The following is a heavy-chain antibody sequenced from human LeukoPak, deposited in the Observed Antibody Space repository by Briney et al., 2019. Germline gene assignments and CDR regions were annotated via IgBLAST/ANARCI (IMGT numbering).Heavy chain of an antibody. J-gene: IGHJ4*02. CDR1: RFILSGYW. D-gene: IGHD3-3*01. CDR2: ISSDGRST. Sequence: AGGSLRLSCAASRFILSGYWMHWVRQAPGKGLVWVSRISSDGRSTIYADSVKGRFTISRDNTKNTLYLQMNSVRAEDTAVYYCARDQSGYFGYWGQGTLVAVSS. V-gene: IGHV3-74*01. CDR3: ARDQSGYFGY.